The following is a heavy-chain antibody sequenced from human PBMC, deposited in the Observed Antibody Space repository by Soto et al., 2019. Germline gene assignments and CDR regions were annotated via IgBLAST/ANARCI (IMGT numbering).Heavy chain of an antibody. CDR3: ARAYIVAPRAWFDP. CDR2: IYPGDSDT. D-gene: IGHD5-12*01. V-gene: IGHV5-51*01. Sequence: PGESLRISCKGAGYHFTSYWIGWVRQLPGKGLEWMGIIYPGDSDTRYSPSFQGQVTISADKSISTAYLQWSSPKASDTAMYYCARAYIVAPRAWFDPWGQGTLVTVSS. J-gene: IGHJ5*02. CDR1: GYHFTSYW.